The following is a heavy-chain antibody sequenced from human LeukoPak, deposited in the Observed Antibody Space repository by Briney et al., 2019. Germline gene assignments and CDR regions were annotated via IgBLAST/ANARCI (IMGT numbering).Heavy chain of an antibody. J-gene: IGHJ4*02. Sequence: PSETLSLTCAVYGGSFSGYYSSWIRQPPGKGLEWIGEINHSGSTNYNPSLKSRVTISVDTSKNQFSLKLSSVTAADTAVYYCARGILTFDYWGQGTLVTVSS. V-gene: IGHV4-34*01. CDR3: ARGILTFDY. CDR2: INHSGST. D-gene: IGHD2/OR15-2a*01. CDR1: GGSFSGYY.